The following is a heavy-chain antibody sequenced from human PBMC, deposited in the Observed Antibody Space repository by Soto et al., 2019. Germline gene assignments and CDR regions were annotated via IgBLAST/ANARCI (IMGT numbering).Heavy chain of an antibody. CDR2: IYYSGST. D-gene: IGHD5-12*01. V-gene: IGHV4-59*08. J-gene: IGHJ5*02. Sequence: ETLSLTCTVSGGSISSYYWSWIRQPPGKGLEWIVYIYYSGSTNYNPSLKSRVTISVDTSKNQFSLKLSSVTAADTAGYYCARSVTGYEYEAQNWFDPWGQATLVTV. CDR1: GGSISSYY. CDR3: ARSVTGYEYEAQNWFDP.